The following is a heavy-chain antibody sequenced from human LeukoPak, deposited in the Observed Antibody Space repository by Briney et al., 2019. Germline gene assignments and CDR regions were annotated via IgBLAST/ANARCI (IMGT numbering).Heavy chain of an antibody. D-gene: IGHD3-22*01. Sequence: SVKVSCKASGGTFSSYAISWVRQAPGQGLEWMGGIIPIFGTANYAQKFRGRVTMTRDTSTSTVYMELSSLRSGDTAVYYCAIRTYYYDSSGYYIGGADYWGQGTLVTVSS. CDR1: GGTFSSYA. J-gene: IGHJ4*02. CDR2: IIPIFGTA. CDR3: AIRTYYYDSSGYYIGGADY. V-gene: IGHV1-69*05.